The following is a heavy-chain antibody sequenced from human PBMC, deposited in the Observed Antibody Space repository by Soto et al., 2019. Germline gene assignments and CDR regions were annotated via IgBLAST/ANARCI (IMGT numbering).Heavy chain of an antibody. D-gene: IGHD2-2*01. CDR3: ARDPFGLVGVVPNFDY. J-gene: IGHJ4*02. Sequence: QVQLVQSGAEVKKPGASVKVSCQASGYTFTSYGISWVRPAPGQGLEWMGWISAYNGNTNYAQTLQGRVTMTTDTPTSTAHMELRSLRSDDTAVYDCARDPFGLVGVVPNFDYGGQGTLVTVSS. V-gene: IGHV1-18*01. CDR2: ISAYNGNT. CDR1: GYTFTSYG.